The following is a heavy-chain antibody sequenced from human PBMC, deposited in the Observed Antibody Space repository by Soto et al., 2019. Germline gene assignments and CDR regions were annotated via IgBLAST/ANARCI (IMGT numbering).Heavy chain of an antibody. CDR2: ISSDGSKQ. Sequence: GGSLRLSCEVSGFTLSYYVMHWVRQSPGKGLDWVGAISSDGSKQSYGDSVRGRFTFSRDNSKNMLYLQMNSLRGDDTAVYYCAKGHAPAIHSTFHIWGQGTMVTVSS. D-gene: IGHD3-3*01. CDR1: GFTLSYYV. J-gene: IGHJ3*02. V-gene: IGHV3-30*18. CDR3: AKGHAPAIHSTFHI.